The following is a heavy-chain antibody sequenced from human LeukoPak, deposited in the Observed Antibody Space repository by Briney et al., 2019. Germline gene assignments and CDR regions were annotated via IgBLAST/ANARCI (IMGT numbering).Heavy chain of an antibody. V-gene: IGHV3-33*01. J-gene: IGHJ5*02. Sequence: GGSLRLSCVASGFTFNNYGMHWVRQAPGEGLEWVAVIWSNGRNKYYADSVKGRFAISRDDSKNTLYLQMNSLRAEDTAVYYCARWGIAAAGTWFDPWGQGTLVTVSS. CDR2: IWSNGRNK. D-gene: IGHD6-13*01. CDR3: ARWGIAAAGTWFDP. CDR1: GFTFNNYG.